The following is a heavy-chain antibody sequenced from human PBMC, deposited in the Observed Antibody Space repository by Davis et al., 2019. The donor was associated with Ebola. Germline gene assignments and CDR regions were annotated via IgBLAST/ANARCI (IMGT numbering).Heavy chain of an antibody. Sequence: SETLSLTCTVSGGSIISSSSYWGWIRQPPRKGLEWIGSIYYSGITYYNPSLKSRVTISVDKSKNQFSLKLSSVTAADTAVYYCASIIIVPAAMWGDYYYYGMDVWGQGTTVTVSS. D-gene: IGHD2-2*01. CDR3: ASIIIVPAAMWGDYYYYGMDV. CDR2: IYYSGIT. V-gene: IGHV4-39*07. CDR1: GGSIISSSSY. J-gene: IGHJ6*02.